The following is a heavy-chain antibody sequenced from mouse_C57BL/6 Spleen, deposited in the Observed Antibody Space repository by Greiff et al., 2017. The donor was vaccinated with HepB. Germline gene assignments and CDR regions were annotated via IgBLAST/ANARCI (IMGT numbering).Heavy chain of an antibody. D-gene: IGHD3-2*02. Sequence: QVQLKESGPELVKPGASVKISCKASGYAFSSSWMNWVKQRPGKGLEWIGRIYPGDGDTNYNGKFKGKATLTADKSSSTAYMQLSSLTSEDSAVYFCARATAQAHYFDYWGQGTTLTVSS. CDR1: GYAFSSSW. CDR2: IYPGDGDT. J-gene: IGHJ2*01. V-gene: IGHV1-82*01. CDR3: ARATAQAHYFDY.